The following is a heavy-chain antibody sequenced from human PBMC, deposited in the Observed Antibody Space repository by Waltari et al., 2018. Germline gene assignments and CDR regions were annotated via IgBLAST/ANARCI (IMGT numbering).Heavy chain of an antibody. V-gene: IGHV3-23*01. CDR1: GFTFSSYD. CDR2: FGSSGRNT. Sequence: EVQLLESGGGLVQPGGSLRLSCAASGFTFSSYDMSWVRQAPGKGLEWVSVFGSSGRNTYYADSVKGRFTISRDDSKNTLYLQMNSLRAEDTAVYYCAKGPAARTNWFDPWGQGTLVTVSS. J-gene: IGHJ5*02. D-gene: IGHD2-2*01. CDR3: AKGPAARTNWFDP.